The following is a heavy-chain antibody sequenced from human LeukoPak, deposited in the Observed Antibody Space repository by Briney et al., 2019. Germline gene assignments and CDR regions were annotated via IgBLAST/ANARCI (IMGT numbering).Heavy chain of an antibody. CDR3: ARWVGATTFDY. CDR2: MNPNSGNT. J-gene: IGHJ4*02. V-gene: IGHV1-8*01. Sequence: WVGWMNPNSGNTGYAPKFQGRVTMTSNTSISTAYMELSSLRSEDTAVYYCARWVGATTFDYWGQGTLVTVSS. D-gene: IGHD1-26*01.